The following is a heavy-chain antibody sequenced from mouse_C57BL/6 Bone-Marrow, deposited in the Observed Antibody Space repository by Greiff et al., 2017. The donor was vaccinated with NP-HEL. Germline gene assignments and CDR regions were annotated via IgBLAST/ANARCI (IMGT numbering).Heavy chain of an antibody. CDR3: ARDDDDFDY. CDR1: GYAFSSSW. Sequence: QVQLQQSGPELVKPGASVKISCKASGYAFSSSWMNWVKQRPGKGLEWIGRIYPGDGDTNYNGKFKGKATLTADKSSSTAYMQLSSLTSDDSAVYFCARDDDDFDYWGQGTTLTVSS. D-gene: IGHD2-3*01. CDR2: IYPGDGDT. J-gene: IGHJ2*01. V-gene: IGHV1-82*01.